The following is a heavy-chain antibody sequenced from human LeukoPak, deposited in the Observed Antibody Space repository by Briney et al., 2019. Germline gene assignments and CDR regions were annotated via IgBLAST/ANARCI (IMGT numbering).Heavy chain of an antibody. J-gene: IGHJ4*02. CDR3: AREEARGGPFDY. V-gene: IGHV3-21*01. CDR2: ISSTGSYI. Sequence: GGSLRLSCAASGFSFSSYSMNWVRQAPGKGLEWVSSISSTGSYIYYADSVKGRFTISRDNAKNSLYLQMKSLGAEDTAVYYCAREEARGGPFDYWGQGTLVTVSS. CDR1: GFSFSSYS. D-gene: IGHD3-10*01.